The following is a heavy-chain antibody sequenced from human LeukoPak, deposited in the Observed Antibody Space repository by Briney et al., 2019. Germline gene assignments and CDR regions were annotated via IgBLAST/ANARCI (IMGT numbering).Heavy chain of an antibody. CDR2: FSGSGGST. Sequence: PGGSLRLSCAASGFTFSNYAMSWVRQAPGKGLEWVSAFSGSGGSTYYADSVEGRFTISRDNSKNTLYLQMNSLRAEDTAVYYCAKIPGGSILVVTYFDYWGQGTLVTVSS. D-gene: IGHD3-22*01. CDR3: AKIPGGSILVVTYFDY. J-gene: IGHJ4*02. V-gene: IGHV3-23*01. CDR1: GFTFSNYA.